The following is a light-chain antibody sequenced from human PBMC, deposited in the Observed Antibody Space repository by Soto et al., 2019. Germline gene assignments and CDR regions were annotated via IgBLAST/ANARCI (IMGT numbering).Light chain of an antibody. Sequence: GDRVTITGRASQSISYWLAWYQQKPGNAPKLLIYAASSLESGVPSRFSGSGSGTEFTLTISSLQPDDSASYYCQQYNSYSKPFGQGTKVDI. CDR3: QQYNSYSKP. CDR1: QSISYW. CDR2: AAS. J-gene: IGKJ1*01. V-gene: IGKV1-5*01.